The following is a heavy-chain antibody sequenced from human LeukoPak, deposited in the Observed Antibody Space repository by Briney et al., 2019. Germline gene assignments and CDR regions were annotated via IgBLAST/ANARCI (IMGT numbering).Heavy chain of an antibody. CDR2: MNPDTGNT. CDR1: GYNFTSYE. CDR3: ARGRWFGESPWDS. J-gene: IGHJ4*02. V-gene: IGHV1-8*03. Sequence: GASVKVSCKASGYNFTSYEINWVRQAPGQGLEWMGWMNPDTGNTDYAQKFQGRVSITRNTSIKTAYMELSSLRSDDTAVYYCARGRWFGESPWDSWGQGTLVTVSS. D-gene: IGHD3-10*01.